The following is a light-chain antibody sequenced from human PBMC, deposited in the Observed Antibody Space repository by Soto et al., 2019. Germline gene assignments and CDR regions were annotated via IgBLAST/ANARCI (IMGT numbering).Light chain of an antibody. CDR2: EVS. Sequence: QSVLTQPASVSWSPGQSITISCTGTSSDVGGYNYVSWYQQHPGKAPKLMIYEVSNRPSGVSNRSSGSKSGNTASLTISGLQAEDEADYYCSSYTSSTFYVFGTGTKVTVL. CDR3: SSYTSSTFYV. CDR1: SSDVGGYNY. V-gene: IGLV2-14*01. J-gene: IGLJ1*01.